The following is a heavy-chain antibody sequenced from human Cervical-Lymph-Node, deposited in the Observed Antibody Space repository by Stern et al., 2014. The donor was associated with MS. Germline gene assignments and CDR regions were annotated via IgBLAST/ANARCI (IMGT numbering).Heavy chain of an antibody. J-gene: IGHJ5*01. CDR1: GSTFSTSW. CDR2: IKRDGSET. D-gene: IGHD6-19*01. Sequence: VQLVESGGGLVQLGGSQRLSCVASGSTFSTSWMSWVRQAPGKGLEWVANIKRDGSETYYLDSVKGRFTISRDNAKSSLYLEMNSLRAEDTAVYYCTRFLQSGWSDLFDSWGRGTLVTVSS. V-gene: IGHV3-7*01. CDR3: TRFLQSGWSDLFDS.